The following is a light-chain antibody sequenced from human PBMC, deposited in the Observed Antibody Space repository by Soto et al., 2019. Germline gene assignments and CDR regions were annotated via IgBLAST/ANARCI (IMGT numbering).Light chain of an antibody. V-gene: IGLV2-14*01. J-gene: IGLJ3*02. CDR3: SSYTGSSGVV. Sequence: QSALTQPASVSGSPGQSITISCTGTSSDVGGYNYVSWYQQHPGKAPKLMIYEVSNRPSGVSNRFSGSKSGNTASLTISGRQAEDEADYYCSSYTGSSGVVFGGGTKLTVL. CDR1: SSDVGGYNY. CDR2: EVS.